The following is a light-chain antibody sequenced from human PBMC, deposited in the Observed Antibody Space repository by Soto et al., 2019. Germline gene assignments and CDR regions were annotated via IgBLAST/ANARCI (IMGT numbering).Light chain of an antibody. CDR1: QGIGTN. CDR2: AAS. CDR3: QQYNNWPLYT. Sequence: EIVMTQSPGTLSVSPGERATLSCRASQGIGTNLAWYQQRPGQAPRLLIYAASSRATDIPARFTGRGSGTEFTVTISSLQSEDFAVYFCQQYNNWPLYTFGQGTKLEI. V-gene: IGKV3-15*01. J-gene: IGKJ2*01.